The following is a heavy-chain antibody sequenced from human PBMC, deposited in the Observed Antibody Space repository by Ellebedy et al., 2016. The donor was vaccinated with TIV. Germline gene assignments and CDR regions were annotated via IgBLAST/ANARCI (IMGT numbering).Heavy chain of an antibody. Sequence: GESLKISXAASGFSFSILDMNWVRQAPGKGLEWVSRISGPGGRTYYADSVKGRFTISRDNSKNMVYLQMSSLRVEDTAIYYCTYYTFFSSWGQGTLVTVSS. V-gene: IGHV3-23*01. D-gene: IGHD3-10*01. CDR2: ISGPGGRT. J-gene: IGHJ5*02. CDR3: TYYTFFSS. CDR1: GFSFSILD.